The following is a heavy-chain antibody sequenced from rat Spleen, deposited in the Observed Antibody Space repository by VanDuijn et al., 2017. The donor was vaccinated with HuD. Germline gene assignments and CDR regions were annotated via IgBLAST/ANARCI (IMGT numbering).Heavy chain of an antibody. CDR1: GFTFSNYG. Sequence: EVQLVESGGGLVQPGRSLKLSCAASGFTFSNYGMAWVRQAPTKGLEWVAIISTGGGNTYYRDSVKGRFTISRDNAKSTLYLQMDSLRSEDTATYYCARHYGGYSEYVMDAWGQGASVTVSS. CDR3: ARHYGGYSEYVMDA. D-gene: IGHD1-11*01. CDR2: ISTGGGNT. J-gene: IGHJ4*01. V-gene: IGHV5-29*01.